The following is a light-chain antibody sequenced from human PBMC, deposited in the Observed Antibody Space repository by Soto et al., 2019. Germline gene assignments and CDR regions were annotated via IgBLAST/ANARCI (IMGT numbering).Light chain of an antibody. CDR3: QQTYTTPLT. Sequence: DIQMTQSPSSLSASVGDRVTITCRASQRITSSLNWFQQKPGKAPKLLIYGAASLQSGVPSRFSGSGSWTDFTLTISSLQPEDCATDYCQQTYTTPLTFGGGTKVEIE. CDR2: GAA. CDR1: QRITSS. V-gene: IGKV1-39*01. J-gene: IGKJ4*01.